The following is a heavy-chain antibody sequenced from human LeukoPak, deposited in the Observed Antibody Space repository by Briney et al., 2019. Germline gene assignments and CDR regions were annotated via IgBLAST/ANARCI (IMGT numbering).Heavy chain of an antibody. CDR1: GGSITSYY. CDR2: IYSSGTT. J-gene: IGHJ4*02. V-gene: IGHV4-4*07. CDR3: VRGGELANY. D-gene: IGHD1-1*01. Sequence: SETLSLTCTVSGGSITSYYWSWLRQPAGKGLEWIGRIYSSGTTNYNPSLKSRVTMSIDTTQFSLKLSSVTAADTAVYYCVRGGELANYWGRGTLVTVSS.